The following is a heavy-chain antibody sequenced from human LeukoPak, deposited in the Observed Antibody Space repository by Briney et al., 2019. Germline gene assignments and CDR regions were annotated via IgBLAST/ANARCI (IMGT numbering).Heavy chain of an antibody. CDR2: ISWNSGSI. D-gene: IGHD2-15*01. Sequence: PGGSLRLSCAASGFTFNEYAMHWVRQAPGKGLEWVSGISWNSGSIAYADFVKGRFTISRDNAKNSLYLQMNSLRAEDTAVYYCARDPTPRYCSGGSCYTHYGMDVWGQGTTVTVSS. CDR1: GFTFNEYA. CDR3: ARDPTPRYCSGGSCYTHYGMDV. J-gene: IGHJ6*02. V-gene: IGHV3-9*01.